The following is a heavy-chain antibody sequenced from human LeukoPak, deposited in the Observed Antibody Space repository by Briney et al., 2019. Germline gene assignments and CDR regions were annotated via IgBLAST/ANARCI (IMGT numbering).Heavy chain of an antibody. CDR2: IWYDGSNK. V-gene: IGHV3-33*06. D-gene: IGHD5-24*01. J-gene: IGHJ4*02. CDR3: AKDRGGWLQSYFDY. Sequence: GRSLRLSCAASGFTFSSYGMHWVRQAPGKGLEWVAVIWYDGSNKYYADSVKGRFTISRDNSKNTLYLQMNSLRAEDTAVYYCAKDRGGWLQSYFDYWGQGTLVTVSS. CDR1: GFTFSSYG.